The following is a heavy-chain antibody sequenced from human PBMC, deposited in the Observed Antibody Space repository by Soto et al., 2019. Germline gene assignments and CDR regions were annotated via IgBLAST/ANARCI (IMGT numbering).Heavy chain of an antibody. V-gene: IGHV3-11*01. CDR3: ARDPLHHGSTFDY. CDR2: ITSSGGTI. CDR1: GFTFSDYY. Sequence: KPGGSLRLSCAASGFTFSDYYMSWIRQPPGRGQEWISYITSSGGTIYYADSVKGRFTISRDNAKNSLYLQINGLRAEDTAVYYCARDPLHHGSTFDYWGQGTLVTVSS. J-gene: IGHJ4*02. D-gene: IGHD3-10*01.